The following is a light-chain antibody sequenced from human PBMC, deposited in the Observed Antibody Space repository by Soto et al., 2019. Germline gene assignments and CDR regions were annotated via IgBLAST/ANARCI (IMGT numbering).Light chain of an antibody. Sequence: EIVLAQSPGTLSLSPGERATLSCRTSQIISSSSFGWYQQIPGQPPRLLIYDVSSRAPGIPDRFSGSGSGTDFTLTISRLEPEDFAVYYCQQFGSAPRTFGQGTRWKSN. CDR2: DVS. V-gene: IGKV3-20*01. CDR1: QIISSSS. J-gene: IGKJ1*01. CDR3: QQFGSAPRT.